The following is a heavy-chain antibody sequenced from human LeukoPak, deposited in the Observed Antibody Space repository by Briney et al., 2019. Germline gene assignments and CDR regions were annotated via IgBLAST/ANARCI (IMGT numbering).Heavy chain of an antibody. CDR2: IKQDGSEK. CDR1: GFTFSSYA. J-gene: IGHJ4*02. Sequence: GGSLRLSCAASGFTFSSYAMSWVRQAPGKGLEWVANIKQDGSEKYYVDSVKGRFTISRDNAKNSLYLQMNSLRAEDTAVYYCARGVSFPDYWGQGTLVTVSS. D-gene: IGHD2-15*01. V-gene: IGHV3-7*04. CDR3: ARGVSFPDY.